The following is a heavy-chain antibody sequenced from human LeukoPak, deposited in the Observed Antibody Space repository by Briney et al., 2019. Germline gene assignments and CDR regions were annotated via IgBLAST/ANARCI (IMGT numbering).Heavy chain of an antibody. D-gene: IGHD5-18*01. Sequence: GGSLRLSCAASGFTFSSYSMNWVRQAPGKGLEWVSYISSSSSTIYYADSVKGRFTISRDNAKNSLYLQMNSLRAEDTAVYYCARDRLWFGYWGQGTLVTVSS. V-gene: IGHV3-48*01. CDR3: ARDRLWFGY. CDR1: GFTFSSYS. J-gene: IGHJ4*02. CDR2: ISSSSSTI.